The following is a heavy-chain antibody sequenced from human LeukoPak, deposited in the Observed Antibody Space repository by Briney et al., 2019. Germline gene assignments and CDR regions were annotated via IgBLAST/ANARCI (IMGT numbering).Heavy chain of an antibody. D-gene: IGHD3-22*01. CDR1: GYTFTSYD. CDR3: ARDDSSGYPPLGH. J-gene: IGHJ4*02. Sequence: ASVKVSCKTSGYTFTSYDINWVRQATGQGLEWMGWMNPNSGDTGYAQKFQGRLTMTTNTSINTAYMELSSLRSEDTAVYYCARDDSSGYPPLGHWGQGTLVTVSS. V-gene: IGHV1-8*01. CDR2: MNPNSGDT.